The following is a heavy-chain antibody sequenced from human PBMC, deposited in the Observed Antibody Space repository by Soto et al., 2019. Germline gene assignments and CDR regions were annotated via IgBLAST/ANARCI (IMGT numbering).Heavy chain of an antibody. Sequence: SVKVSCKASGGTFSSYAISWVRQAPGQGLEWMGGIIPIFGTANYAQKFQGRVTITADESTSTAYMELSSLRSEDTAVYYCAGVTHYDFWRGYGRRGEYYFDYWGRGTLVTVSS. CDR2: IIPIFGTA. CDR3: AGVTHYDFWRGYGRRGEYYFDY. D-gene: IGHD3-3*01. CDR1: GGTFSSYA. V-gene: IGHV1-69*13. J-gene: IGHJ4*02.